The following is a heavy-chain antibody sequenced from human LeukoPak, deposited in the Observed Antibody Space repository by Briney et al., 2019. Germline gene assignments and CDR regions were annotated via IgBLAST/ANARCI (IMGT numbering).Heavy chain of an antibody. CDR1: GGSISSSSYY. D-gene: IGHD5-18*01. CDR2: IYYSGST. J-gene: IGHJ6*03. Sequence: PSETLSLTCTVSGGSISSSSYYWGWIRQPPGKGLEWIGSIYYSGSTNYNPSLKSRVTISVDTSKNQFSLKLSSVTAADTAVYYCARDLGYSYGSYMDVWGKGTTVTVSS. V-gene: IGHV4-39*07. CDR3: ARDLGYSYGSYMDV.